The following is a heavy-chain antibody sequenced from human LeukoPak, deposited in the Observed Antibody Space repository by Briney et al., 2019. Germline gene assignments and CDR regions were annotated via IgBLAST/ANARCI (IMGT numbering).Heavy chain of an antibody. Sequence: SETLSLNCAVSGVSISPYYWAWIRQPPGKGLEWIGYIHTSGSNNQYPSLKSRATISVDKSKNHFSLRLTSVTAADTAVYYCARLSAAVHLGAFDLWGQGTMVTVSS. CDR1: GVSISPYY. V-gene: IGHV4-4*09. CDR3: ARLSAAVHLGAFDL. D-gene: IGHD3-3*01. J-gene: IGHJ3*01. CDR2: IHTSGSN.